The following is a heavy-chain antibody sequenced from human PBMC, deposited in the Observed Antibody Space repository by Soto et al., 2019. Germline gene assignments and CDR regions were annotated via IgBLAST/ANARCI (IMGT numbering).Heavy chain of an antibody. D-gene: IGHD3-3*01. Sequence: EVQLVESGGGLVQPGGSLRLSCAASGFTFSSYWMSWVRQAPGKGLEWVANIKQDGSEKYYVDSVKGRFTISRDNAKNSLYLQMNRLRAEDTAVYYCATYYDFWSGYSIDYRGQGTLVTVSS. CDR1: GFTFSSYW. J-gene: IGHJ4*02. CDR2: IKQDGSEK. CDR3: ATYYDFWSGYSIDY. V-gene: IGHV3-7*01.